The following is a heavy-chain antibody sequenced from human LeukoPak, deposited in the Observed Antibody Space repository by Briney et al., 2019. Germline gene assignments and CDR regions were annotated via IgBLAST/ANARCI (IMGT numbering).Heavy chain of an antibody. J-gene: IGHJ4*02. CDR2: IYYSGST. D-gene: IGHD5-18*01. V-gene: IGHV4-59*07. Sequence: SDTLALPCTISGGSSSIWYESWSRQPPGQEQKWIGYIYYSGSTNYNPSLKSRVTISVDTSKNQFSLKLSSVTAADTSVYYCARGGSSYSYGYEHWGRGTLVRVFS. CDR1: GGSSSIWY. CDR3: ARGGSSYSYGYEH.